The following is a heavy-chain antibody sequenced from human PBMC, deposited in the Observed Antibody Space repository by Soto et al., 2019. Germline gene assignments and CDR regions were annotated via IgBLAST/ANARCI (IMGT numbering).Heavy chain of an antibody. CDR2: ISAYNGNT. Sequence: GASVKVSCKASGYTFTSYGISWVRQAPGQGLEWMGWISAYNGNTNYAQKLQGRVTMTTDTSTSTAYMELRSLRSDDTAVYYCARERNYYDSSGYYRGYYYYYGMEVWGQGTTVTVSS. CDR1: GYTFTSYG. V-gene: IGHV1-18*01. D-gene: IGHD3-22*01. CDR3: ARERNYYDSSGYYRGYYYYYGMEV. J-gene: IGHJ6*02.